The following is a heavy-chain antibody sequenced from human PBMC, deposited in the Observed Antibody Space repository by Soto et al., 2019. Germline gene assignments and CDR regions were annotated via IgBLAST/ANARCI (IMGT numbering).Heavy chain of an antibody. J-gene: IGHJ4*02. D-gene: IGHD1-1*01. V-gene: IGHV3-9*01. Sequence: EVQLVESGGGLVQPGRSLRLSCAASGFTFDDYAMHWVRLAPGKGLEWVSSISWNSGNIDYADSVKGRFTVSRDNAKNSLYLQMNSLRSEETAMYYCAKDASITTTYLAHWGQGTLVTVSA. CDR1: GFTFDDYA. CDR3: AKDASITTTYLAH. CDR2: ISWNSGNI.